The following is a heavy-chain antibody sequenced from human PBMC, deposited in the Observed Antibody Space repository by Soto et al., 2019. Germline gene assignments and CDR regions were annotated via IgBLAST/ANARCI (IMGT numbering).Heavy chain of an antibody. CDR1: GGSFSGYY. CDR2: INHSGST. J-gene: IGHJ5*02. CDR3: ARGGVGGYSYGQDR. Sequence: SETLSLTCAVYGGSFSGYYWSWIRQPPGKGLEWIGEINHSGSTNYNPSLKSRVTISVDTSKNQFSLKLSSVTAADTAVYYCARGGVGGYSYGQDRWGQGTLVTVSS. V-gene: IGHV4-34*01. D-gene: IGHD5-18*01.